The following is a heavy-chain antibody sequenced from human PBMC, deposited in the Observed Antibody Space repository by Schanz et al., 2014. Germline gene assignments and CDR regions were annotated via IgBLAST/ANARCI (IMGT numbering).Heavy chain of an antibody. J-gene: IGHJ4*02. V-gene: IGHV3-48*04. CDR1: GFTFRTYL. CDR2: ISSSSSTI. D-gene: IGHD6-19*01. CDR3: VKTDAGWRFDY. Sequence: EVQLVESGGGLVQPGGSLRLSCAASGFTFRTYLMNWVRQAPGKGLEWVSFISSSSSTIYYADSVRGRFTISRDNSRNTVYLQMNNVGVDDTATYYCVKTDAGWRFDYWGQGTLVIVSS.